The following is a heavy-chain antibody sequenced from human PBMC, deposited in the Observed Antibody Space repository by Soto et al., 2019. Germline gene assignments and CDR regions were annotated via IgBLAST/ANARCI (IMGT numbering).Heavy chain of an antibody. D-gene: IGHD3-10*01. CDR1: GGSISSSNW. CDR2: IYHSGST. V-gene: IGHV4-4*02. J-gene: IGHJ5*02. Sequence: QVQLQESGPGLVKPSGTLSLTCAVSGGSISSSNWWSWVRQPPGKGLEWIGEIYHSGSTNYNPSLKRRVTISVDKSQNQFSLKLSSVTAAATAVYYCARSYMVRGVANWFDPWGQGTLVTVSS. CDR3: ARSYMVRGVANWFDP.